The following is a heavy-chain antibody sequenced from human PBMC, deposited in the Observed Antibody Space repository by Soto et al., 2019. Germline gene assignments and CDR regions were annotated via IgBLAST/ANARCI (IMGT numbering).Heavy chain of an antibody. CDR3: ARGDVWFDP. CDR1: GYTFTGYV. Sequence: QVQLVQSGVGVRNLGASVRVSGKVPGYTFTGYVFSWGGQAPGQGLEWMGWISAYNGNTNYAQKLQGRVTMTTDTSTSTAYMELRSLRSDDTAVYYCARGDVWFDPWGQGTLVTVSS. J-gene: IGHJ5*02. CDR2: ISAYNGNT. V-gene: IGHV1-18*01.